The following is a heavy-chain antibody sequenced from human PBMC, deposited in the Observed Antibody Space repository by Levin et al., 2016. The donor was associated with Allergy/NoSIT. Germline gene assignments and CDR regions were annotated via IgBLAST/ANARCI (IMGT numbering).Heavy chain of an antibody. CDR2: IKVNGGRT. V-gene: IGHV1-2*02. J-gene: IGHJ4*02. CDR3: VRDIRATTSGGEIVIN. D-gene: IGHD3-16*02. Sequence: WVRQAPGQGLEWMGWIKVNGGRTDIAQRFQGRVTLTSDTSITTTYMELSGLTSDDSALYYCVRDIRATTSGGEIVINWGQGTLVTVSS.